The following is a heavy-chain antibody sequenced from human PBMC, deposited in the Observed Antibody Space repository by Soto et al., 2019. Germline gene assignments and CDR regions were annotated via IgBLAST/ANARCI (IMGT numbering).Heavy chain of an antibody. V-gene: IGHV4-30-2*01. Sequence: LSLRCAVAGGSIIDGGYSWSWIRQPPGKGLEWIGYIYHSGSTYYTPSLKSRVTISVDRSKNQFSLKLSSVTAADTAVYYCARARANWGLYGMDVWGQGTTVTVSS. CDR3: ARARANWGLYGMDV. J-gene: IGHJ6*02. D-gene: IGHD7-27*01. CDR1: GGSIIDGGYS. CDR2: IYHSGST.